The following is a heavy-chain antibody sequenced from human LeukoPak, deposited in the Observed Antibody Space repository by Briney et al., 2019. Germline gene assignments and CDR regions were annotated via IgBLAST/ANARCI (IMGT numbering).Heavy chain of an antibody. D-gene: IGHD4-17*01. V-gene: IGHV5-51*01. CDR3: ARLPLSPTVTTGGHAFDI. J-gene: IGHJ3*02. CDR2: IYPGDSDT. Sequence: GESLKISCKGSGYNFPTYWIGWVRQMPGKGLEWMGIIYPGDSDTRYSPSFQGQVTISADKSISTAYLQWSSLKASDTAMYYCARLPLSPTVTTGGHAFDIWGQGTMVTVSS. CDR1: GYNFPTYW.